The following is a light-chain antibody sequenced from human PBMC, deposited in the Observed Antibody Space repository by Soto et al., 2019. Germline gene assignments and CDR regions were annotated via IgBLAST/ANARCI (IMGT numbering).Light chain of an antibody. J-gene: IGKJ1*01. CDR2: GAS. Sequence: EIVLTQSPGTLSLSPGERATLSCRASQSVSSSYLAWYQQKPGQAPRLLLYGASSRATGIPDRFSGSGSGTDFTLTISRLEPEDFAVYYCQQYGSSPPWTFGQVTKVEIK. V-gene: IGKV3-20*01. CDR3: QQYGSSPPWT. CDR1: QSVSSSY.